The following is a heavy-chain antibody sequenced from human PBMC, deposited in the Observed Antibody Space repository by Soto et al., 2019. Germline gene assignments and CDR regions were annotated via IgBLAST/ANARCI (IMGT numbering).Heavy chain of an antibody. Sequence: SETLSLTCAVYGGSFSGYYGSWIRQPPGKGLEWIGEINHSGSTNYNPSLKSRVTISVDTSKNQFSLKLSSVTAADTAVYYCAREYSSRWYDYWGQGTLVTVSS. CDR1: GGSFSGYY. V-gene: IGHV4-34*01. CDR2: INHSGST. J-gene: IGHJ4*02. CDR3: AREYSSRWYDY. D-gene: IGHD6-13*01.